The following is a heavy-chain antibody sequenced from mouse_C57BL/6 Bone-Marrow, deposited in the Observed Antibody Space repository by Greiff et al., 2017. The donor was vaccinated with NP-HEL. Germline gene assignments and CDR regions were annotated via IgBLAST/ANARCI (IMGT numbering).Heavy chain of an antibody. CDR2: ISSGGDYI. V-gene: IGHV5-9-1*02. D-gene: IGHD1-1*01. CDR1: GFTFSSYA. J-gene: IGHJ1*03. Sequence: EVKLMESGEGLVKPGGSLKLSCAASGFTFSSYAMSWVRQTPEKRLEWVAYISSGGDYIYYADTVKGRFTISRDNARNTLYLQMSSLKSEDTAMYYCTREYYGSSYDWYFDVWGTGTTVTGSS. CDR3: TREYYGSSYDWYFDV.